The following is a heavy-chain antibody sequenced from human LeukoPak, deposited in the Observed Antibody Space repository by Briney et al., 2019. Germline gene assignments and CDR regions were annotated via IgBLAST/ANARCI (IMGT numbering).Heavy chain of an antibody. CDR3: ARNVPNSGSYYAFDF. D-gene: IGHD1-26*01. CDR1: GGSISSGSHY. J-gene: IGHJ4*02. Sequence: SGTLSLTCAVSGGSISSGSHYWDWIRQPPGKGLEWIGSFYYSGSPYYNPSLKRRVTISVDTSKNQFSLNLSSVTAADTAVYYCARNVPNSGSYYAFDFWGQGTLVTVSS. V-gene: IGHV4-39*01. CDR2: FYYSGSP.